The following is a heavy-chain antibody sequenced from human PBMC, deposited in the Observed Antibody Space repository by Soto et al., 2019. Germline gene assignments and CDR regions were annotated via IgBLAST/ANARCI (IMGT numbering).Heavy chain of an antibody. D-gene: IGHD6-13*01. J-gene: IGHJ6*02. CDR3: AKGPYSLYGMDV. CDR1: GFAFSSYA. CDR2: ISGSGGST. V-gene: IGHV3-23*01. Sequence: EVQLLESGGGLVQPGGSLRLSCAASGFAFSSYAMSWVRQAPGKGLEWVSAISGSGGSTYYADSVKGRFTISRDNSKNTLYLQMNSLRAEDTAVYYCAKGPYSLYGMDVWGQGTTVTVSS.